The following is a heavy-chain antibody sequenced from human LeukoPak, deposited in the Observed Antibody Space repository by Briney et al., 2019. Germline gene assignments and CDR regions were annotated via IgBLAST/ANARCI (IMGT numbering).Heavy chain of an antibody. D-gene: IGHD2-21*02. V-gene: IGHV1-2*02. CDR3: AREARGVVTAPTNAFDI. J-gene: IGHJ3*02. CDR1: GYTFTGYY. CDR2: INPNSGGT. Sequence: ASVKVSCKASGYTFTGYYMHWVRQAPGQGLEWMGWINPNSGGTNYAQKFQGRVTMTRDTSISTAYMELSRLRSDDTVVYYCAREARGVVTAPTNAFDIWGQGTMVTVSS.